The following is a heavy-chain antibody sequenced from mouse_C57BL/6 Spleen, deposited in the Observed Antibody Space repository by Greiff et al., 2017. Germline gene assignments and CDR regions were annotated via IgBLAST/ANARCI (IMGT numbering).Heavy chain of an antibody. J-gene: IGHJ1*03. CDR3: AKGNWDWYFDV. D-gene: IGHD4-1*01. CDR1: GYTFTSYW. Sequence: QVQLQQPGTELVKPGASVKLSCKASGYTFTSYWMHWVKQRPGQGLEWLGNINPSNGGTTYNEKFKSKATLTVDKSSSTADMQLSSLTSEDSAVYYCAKGNWDWYFDVWGTGTTVTVSS. CDR2: INPSNGGT. V-gene: IGHV1-53*01.